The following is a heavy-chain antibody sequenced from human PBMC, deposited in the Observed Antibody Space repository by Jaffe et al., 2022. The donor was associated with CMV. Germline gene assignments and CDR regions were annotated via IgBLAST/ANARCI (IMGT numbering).Heavy chain of an antibody. Sequence: QVQLQESGPGLVKPSETLSLTCTVSGGSISSYYWSWIRQPPGKGLEWIGYIYYSGSTNYNPSLKSRVTISVDTSKNQFSLKLSSVTAADTAVYYCARDGSGSPKPYYYYGMDVWGQGTTVTVSS. J-gene: IGHJ6*02. V-gene: IGHV4-59*01. CDR1: GGSISSYY. CDR3: ARDGSGSPKPYYYYGMDV. D-gene: IGHD1-26*01. CDR2: IYYSGST.